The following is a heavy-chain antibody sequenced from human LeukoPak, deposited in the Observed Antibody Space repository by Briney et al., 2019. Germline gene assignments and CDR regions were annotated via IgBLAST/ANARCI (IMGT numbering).Heavy chain of an antibody. J-gene: IGHJ4*02. Sequence: GGSLRLSCAASGFTFDDYGMSWVRRPPGKGLEWVSGINWNGGSTGYADSVKGRFTISRDNAKNSLYLQMNSLRAEDTALYYCASGGIYYGAAFDFWGQGTLVTVSS. D-gene: IGHD1-26*01. CDR2: INWNGGST. CDR3: ASGGIYYGAAFDF. CDR1: GFTFDDYG. V-gene: IGHV3-20*04.